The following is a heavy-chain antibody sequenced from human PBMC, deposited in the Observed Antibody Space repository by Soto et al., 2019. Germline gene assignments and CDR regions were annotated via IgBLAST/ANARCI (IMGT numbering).Heavy chain of an antibody. CDR3: AKDRGHSYDIMNS. J-gene: IGHJ4*02. CDR2: ISYDGSNK. V-gene: IGHV3-30*18. CDR1: GFTFSSYG. D-gene: IGHD5-18*01. Sequence: QVQLVESGGGVVQPGRSLRLSCAASGFTFSSYGMHWVRQAPGKGLEWVAVISYDGSNKYYADSVKGRFTISRDNSKNTLYLQMNSLRAEDTAVYYCAKDRGHSYDIMNSWGQGTLVTVSS.